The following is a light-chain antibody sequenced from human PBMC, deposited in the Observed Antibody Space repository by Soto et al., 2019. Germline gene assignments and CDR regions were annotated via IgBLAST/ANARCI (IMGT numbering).Light chain of an antibody. CDR1: QSVSSY. V-gene: IGKV3-11*01. CDR3: QHRSNWPPYT. Sequence: EIVLTQSPATLSLSPGERATLSCRASQSVSSYLAWYQQKPGQAPRLLIYDASNRATGIPVRFSGSGSETNFTLTISSLEPEDFAVYYCQHRSNWPPYTFGQGTKVDIK. J-gene: IGKJ2*01. CDR2: DAS.